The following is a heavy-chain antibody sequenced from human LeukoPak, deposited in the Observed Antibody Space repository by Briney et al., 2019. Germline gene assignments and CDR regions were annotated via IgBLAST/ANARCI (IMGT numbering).Heavy chain of an antibody. J-gene: IGHJ4*02. CDR1: GGSMSSYY. Sequence: SETLSLTCNVSGGSMSSYYWSWMRQPAGKGLEWIGRIYTSGSTTYNPSLKSRITMSVDTSKNQFSLKVSSVSAADTAVYYCARERGAAADYWGQGALVTVSS. V-gene: IGHV4-4*07. CDR3: ARERGAAADY. D-gene: IGHD6-13*01. CDR2: IYTSGST.